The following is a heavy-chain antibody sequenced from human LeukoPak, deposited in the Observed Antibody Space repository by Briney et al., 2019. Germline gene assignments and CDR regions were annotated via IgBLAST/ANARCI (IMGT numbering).Heavy chain of an antibody. CDR3: ATRTRTDIVVAPPGY. J-gene: IGHJ4*02. CDR1: GFTFSSYW. Sequence: GRSLRLSCAASGFTFSSYWMHWVRQAPGKWLVWVSRINSDGSSTSYADSVKGRFTISRDNAKNTLYLQMNSLRAEDTAVYYCATRTRTDIVVAPPGYWGQGTLVTVSS. D-gene: IGHD2-15*01. V-gene: IGHV3-74*01. CDR2: INSDGSST.